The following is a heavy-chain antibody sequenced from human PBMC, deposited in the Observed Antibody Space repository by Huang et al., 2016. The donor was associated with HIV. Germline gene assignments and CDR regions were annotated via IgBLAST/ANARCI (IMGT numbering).Heavy chain of an antibody. CDR2: IIPMCGTT. CDR3: ARQPYCGGDCAHYYYFYMDV. J-gene: IGHJ6*03. V-gene: IGHV1-69*13. CDR1: GGTFSMNA. Sequence: QVQLVQSGAEVKRLGASVKVSCRASGGTFSMNAVSWVRQAPGQGLELMGGIIPMCGTTNYEQRFQGKVTMTADESSSTVYMELSSLRSDDTAVYYCARQPYCGGDCAHYYYFYMDVWGKGTTVTVSS. D-gene: IGHD2-21*02.